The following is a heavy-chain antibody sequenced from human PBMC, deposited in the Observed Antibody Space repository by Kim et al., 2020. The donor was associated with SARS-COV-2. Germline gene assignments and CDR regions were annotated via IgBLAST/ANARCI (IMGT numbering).Heavy chain of an antibody. V-gene: IGHV3-48*03. CDR3: AREGGGVLWFGESFDY. CDR2: ISSSGSTI. D-gene: IGHD3-10*01. CDR1: GFTFSSYE. Sequence: GGSLRLSCAASGFTFSSYEMNWVRQAPGKGLEWVSYISSSGSTIYYADSVKGRFTISRDNAKNSLYLQMNSLRAEDTAVYYCAREGGGVLWFGESFDYWGQGTLVTVSS. J-gene: IGHJ4*02.